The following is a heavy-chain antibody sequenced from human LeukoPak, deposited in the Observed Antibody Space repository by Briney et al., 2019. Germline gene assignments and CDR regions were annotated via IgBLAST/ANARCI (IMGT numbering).Heavy chain of an antibody. V-gene: IGHV1-2*06. CDR2: INPNSGGT. D-gene: IGHD5-18*01. CDR1: GYTFTGYY. J-gene: IGHJ6*03. CDR3: AIGGYSQYYYYMDV. Sequence: ASVKVSCKASGYTFTGYYMHWVRQAPGQGLEWMGRINPNSGGTNYAQKFQGRVTITTDESTSTAYMELSSLRSEDTAVYYCAIGGYSQYYYYMDVWGKGTTVTVSS.